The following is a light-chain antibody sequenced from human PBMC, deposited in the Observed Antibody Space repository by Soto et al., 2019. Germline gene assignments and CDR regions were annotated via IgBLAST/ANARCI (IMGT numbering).Light chain of an antibody. V-gene: IGKV1-5*01. CDR3: QQRSNWPPLT. Sequence: DIQMTQSPSTLSASVGDRVTITCRASQSISSWLAWYQQKPGKAPKLLIYDASSLESGVPSRFSGSASGTEFTLTISSLEPEDFAVYYCQQRSNWPPLTFGGGTKVDIK. J-gene: IGKJ4*01. CDR1: QSISSW. CDR2: DAS.